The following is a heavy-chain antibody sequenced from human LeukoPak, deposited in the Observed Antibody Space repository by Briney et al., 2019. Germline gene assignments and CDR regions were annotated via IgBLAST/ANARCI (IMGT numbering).Heavy chain of an antibody. CDR3: AKGLGPREAFDI. J-gene: IGHJ3*02. Sequence: GGSLRLSCAASGFTFSSYAMSWVRQAPGKGLEWVSAISGSGGSTYYADSVKGRFTISRDNSKNTLYLQMNSLRAEDTALYYCAKGLGPREAFDIWGQGTMVTVSS. CDR2: ISGSGGST. V-gene: IGHV3-23*01. CDR1: GFTFSSYA. D-gene: IGHD6-19*01.